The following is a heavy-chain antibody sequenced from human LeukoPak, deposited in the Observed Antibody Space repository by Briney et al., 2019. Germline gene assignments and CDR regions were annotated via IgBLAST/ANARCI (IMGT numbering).Heavy chain of an antibody. V-gene: IGHV4-59*12. J-gene: IGHJ5*02. CDR3: VRSKSGTYGWFDP. CDR2: IYYSGTT. D-gene: IGHD4-17*01. Sequence: SETLSLTCTVSGGSITSYYWSWIRQPPGKGLEWIGYIYYSGTTNYNPSLKSRVPISVDTSKNQFSLKVSSVTAADTAVYYCVRSKSGTYGWFDPWGQGTLVTVSS. CDR1: GGSITSYY.